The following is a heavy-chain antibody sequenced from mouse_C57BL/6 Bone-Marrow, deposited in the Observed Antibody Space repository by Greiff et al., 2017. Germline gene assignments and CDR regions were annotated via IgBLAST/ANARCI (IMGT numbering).Heavy chain of an antibody. Sequence: QVQLQQPGAELVKPGASVKVSCKASGYTFTSYWMHWVKQRPGQGLEWIGRLHPSDSDTNYNQKFKGQATLTVDKSSSTAYMQLSSLTSEDSAVYYCAIWWLLRGWYFDVWGTGTTVTVSS. CDR2: LHPSDSDT. CDR3: AIWWLLRGWYFDV. V-gene: IGHV1-74*01. CDR1: GYTFTSYW. D-gene: IGHD2-3*01. J-gene: IGHJ1*03.